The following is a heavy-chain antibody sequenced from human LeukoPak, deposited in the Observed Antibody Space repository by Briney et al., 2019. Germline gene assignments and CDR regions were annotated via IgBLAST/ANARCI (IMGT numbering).Heavy chain of an antibody. CDR3: ARLMEQWLAMDY. CDR1: GGTFSSYA. Sequence: SVKVSCKASGGTFSSYAIRWVRQAPGQGLEWMGRIIPILGIANYAQKFQGRVTITADKSTSTAYMELSSLRSEDTAVYYCARLMEQWLAMDYWGQGTLVTVSS. D-gene: IGHD6-19*01. CDR2: IIPILGIA. J-gene: IGHJ4*02. V-gene: IGHV1-69*04.